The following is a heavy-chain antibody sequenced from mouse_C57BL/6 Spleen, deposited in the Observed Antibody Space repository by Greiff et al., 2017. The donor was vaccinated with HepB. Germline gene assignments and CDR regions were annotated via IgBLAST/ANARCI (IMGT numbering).Heavy chain of an antibody. V-gene: IGHV1-53*01. CDR3: ARSENYGSSSYAMDY. CDR2: INPSNGGT. D-gene: IGHD1-1*01. CDR1: GYTFTSYW. J-gene: IGHJ4*01. Sequence: QVQLQQPGTELVKPGASVKLSCKASGYTFTSYWMHWVKQRPGQGLEWIGNINPSNGGTNYNEKFKSKATLTVEKSSSTAYMQLSSLTSEDSAVYYCARSENYGSSSYAMDYWGQGTSVTVSS.